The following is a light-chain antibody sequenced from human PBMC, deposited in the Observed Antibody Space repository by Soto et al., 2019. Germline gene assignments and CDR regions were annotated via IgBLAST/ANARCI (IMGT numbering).Light chain of an antibody. V-gene: IGLV2-14*03. Sequence: QSALTQPASVSGSPGQSITISCTGTSSDVGGYNYVSWYQQHPGKAPKLIIYGVTNRPSGVSNRFSASKSGNTASLAISGLQAEDEADYYCSSYTTSSTYGFGTGTKVTVL. CDR1: SSDVGGYNY. J-gene: IGLJ1*01. CDR3: SSYTTSSTYG. CDR2: GVT.